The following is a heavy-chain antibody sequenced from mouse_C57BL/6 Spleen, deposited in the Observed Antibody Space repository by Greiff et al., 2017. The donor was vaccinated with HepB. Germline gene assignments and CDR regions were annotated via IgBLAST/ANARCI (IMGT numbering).Heavy chain of an antibody. Sequence: EVKLMESGGGLVQPGGSLSLSCAASGFTFTDYYMSWVRQPPGKALEWLGFIRNKANGYTTEYSASVKGRFTISRDNSQSILYLQMNALRAEDSATYYCARHYYGSSYDYFDYWGQGTTLTVSS. D-gene: IGHD1-1*01. CDR2: IRNKANGYTT. V-gene: IGHV7-3*01. J-gene: IGHJ2*01. CDR3: ARHYYGSSYDYFDY. CDR1: GFTFTDYY.